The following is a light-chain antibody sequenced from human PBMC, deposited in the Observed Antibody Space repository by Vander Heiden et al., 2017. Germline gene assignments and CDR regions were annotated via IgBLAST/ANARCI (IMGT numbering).Light chain of an antibody. CDR1: QNINSY. CDR2: AAS. V-gene: IGKV1-39*01. CDR3: QQSDSTPLT. J-gene: IGKJ4*01. Sequence: QMTQSPSSLSASVGDRVTITCRAGQNINSYLNWYQQTPGKAPKLLISAASSLQRGVPSRFSGSGSGTAFTLTISSVQPEDFATYYCQQSDSTPLTFGGGTTVEIK.